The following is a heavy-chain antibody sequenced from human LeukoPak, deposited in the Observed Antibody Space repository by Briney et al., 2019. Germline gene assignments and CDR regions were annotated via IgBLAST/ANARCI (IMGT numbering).Heavy chain of an antibody. CDR2: IRYDGSNK. D-gene: IGHD5-12*01. CDR1: GFTFSSYG. J-gene: IGHJ4*02. V-gene: IGHV3-30*02. Sequence: GGSLRLSCAASGFTFSSYGMHWVRQAPGKGLEWVAFIRYDGSNKYYADSVKGRFTISRDNSKNTLYLQMSSLRAEDTAVYYCAKAQDIVATAYFDYWGQGTLVTVSS. CDR3: AKAQDIVATAYFDY.